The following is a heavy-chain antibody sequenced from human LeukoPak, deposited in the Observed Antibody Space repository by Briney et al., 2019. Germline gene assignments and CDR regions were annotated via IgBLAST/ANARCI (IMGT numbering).Heavy chain of an antibody. J-gene: IGHJ5*02. CDR3: AAYYYGSGSYRWFDP. V-gene: IGHV1-69*05. CDR1: GRTFSSYS. D-gene: IGHD3-10*01. CDR2: VIPIFGTA. Sequence: GASVKVSCKASGRTFSSYSISWVRQAPGQGLEWMGGVIPIFGTANYAQKFQGRVTITTDESTSTAYMELSSLRSEDTAVYYCAAYYYGSGSYRWFDPWGQGTLVTVSS.